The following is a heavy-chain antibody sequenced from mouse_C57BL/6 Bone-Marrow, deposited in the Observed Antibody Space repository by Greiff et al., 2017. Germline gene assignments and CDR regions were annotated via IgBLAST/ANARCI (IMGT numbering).Heavy chain of an antibody. CDR1: GYTFTSYW. D-gene: IGHD1-1*01. V-gene: IGHV1-55*01. CDR3: ARSYYGSSLWYFDV. J-gene: IGHJ1*03. Sequence: VQLQQPGAELVKPGASVKMPCKASGYTFTSYWITWVKQRPGQGLEWIGDIYPGSGSTNYNEKFKSKATLTVDTSSSTAYMQLSSLTSEDSAVYYCARSYYGSSLWYFDVWGTGTTVTVSS. CDR2: IYPGSGST.